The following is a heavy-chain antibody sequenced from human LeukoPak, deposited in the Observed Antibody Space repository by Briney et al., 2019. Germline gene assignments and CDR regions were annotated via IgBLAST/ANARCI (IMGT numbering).Heavy chain of an antibody. CDR3: ARDRSGYDNYYYYYYMDV. CDR1: GGSISSYY. Sequence: SETLSLTCTVSGGSISSYYWTWIRQPPGKGLEWIGYIYYSGSTNYNPSLKSRVTISVDTSKNQFSLKLSSVTAADTAVYYCARDRSGYDNYYYYYYMDVWGKGTTVTISS. CDR2: IYYSGST. D-gene: IGHD5-12*01. V-gene: IGHV4-59*01. J-gene: IGHJ6*03.